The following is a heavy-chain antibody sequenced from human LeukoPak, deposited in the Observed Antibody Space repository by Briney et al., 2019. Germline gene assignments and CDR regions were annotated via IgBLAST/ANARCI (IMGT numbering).Heavy chain of an antibody. CDR2: INHSGST. Sequence: SETLSPTCAVYGGSFSGYYWSWIRQPPGKGLEWIGEINHSGSTNYNPSLKSRVTISVDTSKNQFSLKLSSVTAADTAVYYCARASGYDSSGYYCDYFDYWGQGTLVTVSS. J-gene: IGHJ4*02. CDR1: GGSFSGYY. CDR3: ARASGYDSSGYYCDYFDY. V-gene: IGHV4-34*01. D-gene: IGHD3-22*01.